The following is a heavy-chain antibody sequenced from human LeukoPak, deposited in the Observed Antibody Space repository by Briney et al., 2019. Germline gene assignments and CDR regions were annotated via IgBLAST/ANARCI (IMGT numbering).Heavy chain of an antibody. CDR3: ARVMGDLASLYHMDV. V-gene: IGHV4-59*11. CDR2: VYYSGST. Sequence: SETLSLTCAVSGGSISGPYWSWVRQPPGKGLEWIGDVYYSGSTHQNPSLKSRVTISVDTSKNQFSLKLRSVTAADTAVYYCARVMGDLASLYHMDVWGKGTTVTVSS. CDR1: GGSISGPY. D-gene: IGHD3-16*01. J-gene: IGHJ6*03.